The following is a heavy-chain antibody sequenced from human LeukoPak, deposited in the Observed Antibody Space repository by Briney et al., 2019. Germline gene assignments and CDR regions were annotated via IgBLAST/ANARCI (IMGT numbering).Heavy chain of an antibody. Sequence: GSVKVSRKASGYTFTNYAVSWVRPAPGQGVGYLGYISAYNGNTNLAQNFRGRVTMTTETSTTTVYMELRSLRSDDAAGYYCARLYSGGWRLQCMDVGGKGTTDTVSS. V-gene: IGHV1-18*01. D-gene: IGHD6-25*01. CDR1: GYTFTNYA. CDR3: ARLYSGGWRLQCMDV. CDR2: ISAYNGNT. J-gene: IGHJ6*04.